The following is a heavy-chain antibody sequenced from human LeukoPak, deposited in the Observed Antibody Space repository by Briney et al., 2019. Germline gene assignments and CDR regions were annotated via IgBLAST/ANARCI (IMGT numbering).Heavy chain of an antibody. CDR3: ASGPLRLGELSAPPDY. J-gene: IGHJ4*02. CDR1: GGTFSSYA. D-gene: IGHD3-16*02. CDR2: IIPILGIA. V-gene: IGHV1-69*04. Sequence: ASVKVSCKASGGTFSSYAICWVRQAPGQGLEWMGRIIPILGIANYAQKFQGRVTITADKSTSTAYMELSSLRSEDTAVYYCASGPLRLGELSAPPDYWGQGTLVTVSS.